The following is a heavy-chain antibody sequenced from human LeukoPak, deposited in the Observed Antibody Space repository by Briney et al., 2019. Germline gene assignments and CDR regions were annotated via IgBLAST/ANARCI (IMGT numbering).Heavy chain of an antibody. Sequence: PGGSLRLTCVASRFTFNTYAVNWVRQAPGKGLEWVSAISSNGDITYYADSVRGRFTISRDNSKNTVFLQMNSLRADDTAVYYCAKLSDSIDYWGQGTLVTVSS. CDR2: ISSNGDIT. CDR3: AKLSDSIDY. V-gene: IGHV3-23*01. J-gene: IGHJ4*02. CDR1: RFTFNTYA. D-gene: IGHD2-21*02.